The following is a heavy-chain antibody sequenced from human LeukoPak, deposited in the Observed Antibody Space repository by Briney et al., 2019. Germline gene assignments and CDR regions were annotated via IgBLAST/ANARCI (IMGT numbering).Heavy chain of an antibody. J-gene: IGHJ3*01. CDR2: IKEDGSEK. CDR1: GFTFSHYW. D-gene: IGHD3-22*01. Sequence: GGSLRLSCAPSGFTFSHYWMSWVRQAPGKGLEWVANIKEDGSEKYYVDSVKGRFTISRDNAKNSLSLQVNSLRAEDTAVYYCARSRSGYYEDYWGQGTMVTVSS. V-gene: IGHV3-7*01. CDR3: ARSRSGYYEDY.